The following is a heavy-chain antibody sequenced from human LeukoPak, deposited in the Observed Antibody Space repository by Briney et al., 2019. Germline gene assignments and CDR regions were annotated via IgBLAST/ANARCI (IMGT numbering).Heavy chain of an antibody. CDR3: ARVKTAMVDDAFDI. D-gene: IGHD5-18*01. V-gene: IGHV3-53*01. Sequence: TGGSLRLSCAASGFTVSSNYMSWVRQAPGKGLEWVSVIYSGGSTYYADSVKGRFTISRDNSENTLYLQMNSLRAEDTAVYYCARVKTAMVDDAFDIWGQGTTVTVSS. CDR1: GFTVSSNY. CDR2: IYSGGST. J-gene: IGHJ3*02.